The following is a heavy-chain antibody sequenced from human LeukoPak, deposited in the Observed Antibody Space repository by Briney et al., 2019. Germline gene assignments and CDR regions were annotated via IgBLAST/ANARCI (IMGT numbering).Heavy chain of an antibody. J-gene: IGHJ3*02. CDR2: INPNSGGT. Sequence: APVKVSCKASEYTFTMHWVRQAPGQGLEWMGWINPNSGGTNYAQKFQGRVTMTRDTSISTAYMELSRLRSDDTAVYYCATTRGLQLYDAFDIWGQGTMVTVSS. CDR1: EYTFT. CDR3: ATTRGLQLYDAFDI. D-gene: IGHD6-13*01. V-gene: IGHV1-2*02.